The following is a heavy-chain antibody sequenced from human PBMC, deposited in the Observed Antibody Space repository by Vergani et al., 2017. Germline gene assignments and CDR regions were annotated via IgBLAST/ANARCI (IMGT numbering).Heavy chain of an antibody. Sequence: QVQLQQWGAGLLKPSETLSLTCAVYGGSFSGYYWSWIRQPPGKGLEWIGSIYHSGSTYYNPSLKRRVTISVDTSKNQFSLKLSSVTAADTAVYYCARLISTTTVTFDAFDIWGQGTMVTVSS. D-gene: IGHD4-11*01. J-gene: IGHJ3*02. V-gene: IGHV4-34*01. CDR3: ARLISTTTVTFDAFDI. CDR2: IYHSGST. CDR1: GGSFSGYY.